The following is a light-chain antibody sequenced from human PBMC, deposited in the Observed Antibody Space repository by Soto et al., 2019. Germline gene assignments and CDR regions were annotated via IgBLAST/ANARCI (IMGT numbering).Light chain of an antibody. Sequence: AIQMTQSPSSLSASVGDRVTITCRASQGIRNDLGWYQQKPGTAPKLLIYAASRLQSGVPSRFSGSGSGTDFTLTISSLQAEDFASDYCLKDSNYPRTFGQGTKVEIK. CDR3: LKDSNYPRT. CDR2: AAS. V-gene: IGKV1-6*01. CDR1: QGIRND. J-gene: IGKJ1*01.